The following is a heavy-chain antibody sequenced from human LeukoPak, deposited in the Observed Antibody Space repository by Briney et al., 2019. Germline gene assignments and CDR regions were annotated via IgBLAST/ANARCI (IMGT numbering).Heavy chain of an antibody. D-gene: IGHD1-1*01. Sequence: ASVKVSCTASGGTFSSYAISWVRQAPGQGLEWMGGIIPIFGTANYAQKFQGRVTITADESTSTAYMELSSLRSEDTAVYYCARTPWNGPLDYWGQGTQVTVSS. J-gene: IGHJ4*02. CDR1: GGTFSSYA. V-gene: IGHV1-69*13. CDR3: ARTPWNGPLDY. CDR2: IIPIFGTA.